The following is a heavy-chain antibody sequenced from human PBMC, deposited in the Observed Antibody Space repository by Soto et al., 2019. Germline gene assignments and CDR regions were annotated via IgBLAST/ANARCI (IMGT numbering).Heavy chain of an antibody. CDR3: ARVDGDYAPFDY. V-gene: IGHV3-53*01. CDR2: IYSGGST. D-gene: IGHD4-17*01. CDR1: GFTVSSNY. Sequence: GGSLRLSCAASGFTVSSNYMSWVRQAPGKGLEWVSVIYSGGSTYYADSVKGRFTISRDNSKNTLYLQMNSLRAKDTAVYYCARVDGDYAPFDYWGQGTLVTVSS. J-gene: IGHJ4*02.